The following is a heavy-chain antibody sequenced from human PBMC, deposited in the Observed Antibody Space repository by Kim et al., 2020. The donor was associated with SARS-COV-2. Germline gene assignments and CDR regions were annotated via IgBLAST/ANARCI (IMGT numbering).Heavy chain of an antibody. J-gene: IGHJ4*02. CDR3: ARLRMLTNYDSSGHDGY. V-gene: IGHV4-39*01. Sequence: SETLSLTCTVSGGSISSSSYYWGWIRQPPGKGLEWIGSIYYSGSTYYNPSLKSRVTISVDTSKNQFSLKLSSVTAADTAVYYCARLRMLTNYDSSGHDGYWGQGTLVTVSS. CDR2: IYYSGST. D-gene: IGHD3-22*01. CDR1: GGSISSSSYY.